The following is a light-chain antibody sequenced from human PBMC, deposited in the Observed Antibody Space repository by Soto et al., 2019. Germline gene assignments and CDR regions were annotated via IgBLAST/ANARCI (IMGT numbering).Light chain of an antibody. Sequence: DIQMTQSPSTLSASVGDRVTITCRASQSISSWLAWYQQKPGKAPKLLIYDASSLESGVPSRFSGSGSGTEFTLTISSLQPDDFATYYCQQYNIYYTFGKGTKLEIK. CDR1: QSISSW. V-gene: IGKV1-5*01. J-gene: IGKJ2*01. CDR2: DAS. CDR3: QQYNIYYT.